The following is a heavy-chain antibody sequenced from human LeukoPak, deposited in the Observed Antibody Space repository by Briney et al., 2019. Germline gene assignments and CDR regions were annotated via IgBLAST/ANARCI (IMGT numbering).Heavy chain of an antibody. CDR1: GGSISSYY. Sequence: PSETLSLTCTVSGGSISSYYWSWIRQPPGKGLEWIGYIYYSGSTNYNPSLKSRVTISVDTSKNQFSLKLSSVTAADTAVYYCARVSGYDSSGYPAGFDYWGQGTLVTVSS. J-gene: IGHJ4*02. CDR3: ARVSGYDSSGYPAGFDY. CDR2: IYYSGST. V-gene: IGHV4-59*01. D-gene: IGHD3-22*01.